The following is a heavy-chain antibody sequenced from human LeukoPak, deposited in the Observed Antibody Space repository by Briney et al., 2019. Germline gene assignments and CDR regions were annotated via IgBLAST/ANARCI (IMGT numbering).Heavy chain of an antibody. D-gene: IGHD2-2*01. CDR2: ISYDGSNK. V-gene: IGHV3-30*18. CDR1: GFTFSDYV. Sequence: GRSLRLSCAASGFTFSDYVVHWVRQAPGKGLEWVAVISYDGSNKYYADSVKGRFTLSRDNSKNTLYLQMNRLRTEDTAVYYCAKVKTSSFYYFDNWGQGTPVTVSS. CDR3: AKVKTSSFYYFDN. J-gene: IGHJ4*02.